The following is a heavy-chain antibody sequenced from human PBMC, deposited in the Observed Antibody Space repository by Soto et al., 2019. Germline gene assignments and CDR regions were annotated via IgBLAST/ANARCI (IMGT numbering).Heavy chain of an antibody. CDR2: IDPSDSYT. CDR3: ATMAGDYTYFDY. V-gene: IGHV5-10-1*01. CDR1: GYSFTSYW. D-gene: IGHD4-17*01. J-gene: IGHJ4*02. Sequence: PGESLKISCKGSGYSFTSYWISWVRQMPGKGLEWMGRIDPSDSYTNYSPSFQGHVTISAGKSVSTAYLQWSSLKASDTAMYYCATMAGDYTYFDYWGQGTLVTVSS.